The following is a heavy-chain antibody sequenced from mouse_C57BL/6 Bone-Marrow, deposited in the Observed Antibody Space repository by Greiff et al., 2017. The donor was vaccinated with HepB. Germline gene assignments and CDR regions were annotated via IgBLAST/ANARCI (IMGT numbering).Heavy chain of an antibody. V-gene: IGHV2-2*01. Sequence: QVQLKESGPGLVQPSQSLSITCTVSGFSLTSYGVHWVRQSPGKGLEWLGVIWSGGSTDYNAAFISRLSISKDNSKSQVFFKMNSLQADDTAIYYCARRGRELTLYAMDYWGQGTSVTVSS. CDR3: ARRGRELTLYAMDY. J-gene: IGHJ4*01. D-gene: IGHD6-1*01. CDR2: IWSGGST. CDR1: GFSLTSYG.